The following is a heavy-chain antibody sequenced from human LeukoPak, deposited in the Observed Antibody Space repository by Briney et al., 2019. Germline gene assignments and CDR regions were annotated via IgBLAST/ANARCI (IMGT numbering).Heavy chain of an antibody. CDR2: AHTSGST. D-gene: IGHD6-19*01. CDR1: GGSISSYY. Sequence: PSETLSLTCTVSGGSISSYYWSWIRQPAGKGLEWIGRAHTSGSTNYNPSLKSRVTISVDTSKNQFSLKLSSVTAADTAVYYCARGRQWLVYFDYWGQGTLVTVSS. V-gene: IGHV4-4*07. CDR3: ARGRQWLVYFDY. J-gene: IGHJ4*02.